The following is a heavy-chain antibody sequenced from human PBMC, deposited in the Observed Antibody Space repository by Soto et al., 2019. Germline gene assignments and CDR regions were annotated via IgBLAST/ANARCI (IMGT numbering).Heavy chain of an antibody. V-gene: IGHV3-48*01. CDR2: ISSSSSTI. CDR3: ARDILGHYNWFDP. J-gene: IGHJ5*02. Sequence: EVQLVESGGGLVQPGGSLRLSCAASGFTFSSYSMNWVRQAPGKGLEWVSYISSSSSTIYYADSVKGRVTISRDNAKNTLYLQMNGLRADDTAVYYCARDILGHYNWFDPWGQGTLVTVSS. CDR1: GFTFSSYS. D-gene: IGHD7-27*01.